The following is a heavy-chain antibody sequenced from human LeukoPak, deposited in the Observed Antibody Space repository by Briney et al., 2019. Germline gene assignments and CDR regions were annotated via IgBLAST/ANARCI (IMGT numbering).Heavy chain of an antibody. Sequence: VASVKVSCMASGYTFTSYGISWVRQAPGQGLEWMGWISAYNGNTNYAQKLQGRVTMTTDTSTSTAYMELRSLRSDDTAVYYCARDQDTILSVNWFDPWGQGTLVTVSS. D-gene: IGHD3-9*01. V-gene: IGHV1-18*04. CDR2: ISAYNGNT. CDR3: ARDQDTILSVNWFDP. J-gene: IGHJ5*02. CDR1: GYTFTSYG.